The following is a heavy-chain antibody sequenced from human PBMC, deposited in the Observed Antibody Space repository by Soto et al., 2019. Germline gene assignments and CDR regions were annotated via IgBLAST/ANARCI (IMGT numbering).Heavy chain of an antibody. CDR2: IYSGGST. V-gene: IGHV3-53*01. J-gene: IGHJ6*02. CDR1: GFTVSSNY. D-gene: IGHD3-22*01. CDR3: ARSIAGSSGYYYGLPCRYGMDV. Sequence: GGSLRLSCAASGFTVSSNYMSWVRQAPGKGLEWVSVIYSGGSTYYADSVKGRFTISRDNSKNTLYLQMNSLRAEDTAVYYCARSIAGSSGYYYGLPCRYGMDVWGQGTTVTVSS.